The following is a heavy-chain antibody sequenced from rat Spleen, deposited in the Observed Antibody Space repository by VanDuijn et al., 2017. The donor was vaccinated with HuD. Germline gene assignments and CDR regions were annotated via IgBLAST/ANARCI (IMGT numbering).Heavy chain of an antibody. Sequence: EVQLVESGGGLVQPGRSLKLSCAASGFTFSEYNMAWVRQAPKKGLEWVATIVHDGSRTYFRDSVKGRFTISRDNAKSTLYFLMDSLRSEDTATYYCVRQDTSGYSNWFAYWGQGTLVTVSS. CDR2: IVHDGSRT. CDR3: VRQDTSGYSNWFAY. D-gene: IGHD4-3*01. J-gene: IGHJ3*01. CDR1: GFTFSEYN. V-gene: IGHV5S10*01.